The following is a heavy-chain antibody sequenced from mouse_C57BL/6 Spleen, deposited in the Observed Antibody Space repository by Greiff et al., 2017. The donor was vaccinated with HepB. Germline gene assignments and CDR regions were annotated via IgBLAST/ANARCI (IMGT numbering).Heavy chain of an antibody. V-gene: IGHV1-26*01. Sequence: EVQLQQSGPELVKPGASVKISCKASGYTFTDYYMNWVKQSHGKSLEWIGDINPNNGGTSYNQKFKGKATLTVDKSSSTAYMELRSLTSEDSAVYYCARSNYDGSSLWYFDVWGTGTTVTVSS. CDR1: GYTFTDYY. D-gene: IGHD1-1*01. CDR2: INPNNGGT. J-gene: IGHJ1*03. CDR3: ARSNYDGSSLWYFDV.